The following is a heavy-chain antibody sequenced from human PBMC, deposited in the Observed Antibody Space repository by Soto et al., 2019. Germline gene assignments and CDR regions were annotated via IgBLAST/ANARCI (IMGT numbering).Heavy chain of an antibody. CDR2: IYYSGST. CDR1: GGSISSSSYY. D-gene: IGHD4-4*01. CDR3: ARLFIVRSPSDNNYVFDY. V-gene: IGHV4-39*01. J-gene: IGHJ4*02. Sequence: SETLSLTCTVSGGSISSSSYYWGWIRQPPGKGLEWIGSIYYSGSTYYNPSLKSRVTISVDTSKNQFSLKLSSVTAADTAVYYCARLFIVRSPSDNNYVFDYWGQGTLVTVSS.